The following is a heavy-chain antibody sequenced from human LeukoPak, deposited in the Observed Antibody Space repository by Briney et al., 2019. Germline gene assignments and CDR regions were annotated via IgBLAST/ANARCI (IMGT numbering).Heavy chain of an antibody. CDR1: GFTFSSYA. CDR3: AKWRPITMVRGVIPPLDY. D-gene: IGHD3-10*01. V-gene: IGHV3-23*01. J-gene: IGHJ4*02. Sequence: GGSLRLSCAASGFTFSSYAMSWVRQAPGKGLEWVSAISGSGGSTYYADSVKGRFTISRDNSKNTLYLQMNSLRAEDTAVYYCAKWRPITMVRGVIPPLDYWGQGTLVTVSS. CDR2: ISGSGGST.